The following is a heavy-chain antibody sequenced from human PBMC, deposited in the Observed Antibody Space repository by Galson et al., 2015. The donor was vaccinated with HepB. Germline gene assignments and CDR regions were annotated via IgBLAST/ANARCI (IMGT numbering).Heavy chain of an antibody. Sequence: SLRLSCAASGFTFSGYAMHWVRQAPGEVLEWVAVISNDGRNRYYADSVKGRFTISRDNSKKTLYMQMNSLRAEDTAVYYCASHIYWGQGTLVTVSS. CDR1: GFTFSGYA. V-gene: IGHV3-30*04. J-gene: IGHJ4*02. CDR2: ISNDGRNR. CDR3: ASHIY.